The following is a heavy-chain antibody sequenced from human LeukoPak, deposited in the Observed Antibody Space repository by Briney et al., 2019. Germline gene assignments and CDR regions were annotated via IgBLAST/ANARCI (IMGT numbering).Heavy chain of an antibody. V-gene: IGHV3-66*01. D-gene: IGHD3/OR15-3a*01. Sequence: GGSLRLSCAASGFTFKRYHMSWVRQAPGKGLEWVSVIYSGGSTYYADSVKGRFTISRDNSKNTLYLQMNSLRAEDTAVYYCARDPQSGTFDYWGQGTLVTVSS. CDR1: GFTFKRYH. CDR3: ARDPQSGTFDY. CDR2: IYSGGST. J-gene: IGHJ4*02.